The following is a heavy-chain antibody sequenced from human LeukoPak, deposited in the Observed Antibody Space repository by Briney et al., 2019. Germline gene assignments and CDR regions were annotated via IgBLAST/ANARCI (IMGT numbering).Heavy chain of an antibody. CDR1: GFTFSSYA. J-gene: IGHJ4*02. CDR2: ISDSGSST. D-gene: IGHD6-19*01. CDR3: ANAYLGYTSGLVY. V-gene: IGHV3-23*01. Sequence: PGGSLRLSCAASGFTFSSYAMNWVRRTPGKGLEWVSAISDSGSSTSYADSVKGRFTISRDNSKKTLYLKMNSLRAEDTAIYYCANAYLGYTSGLVYWGQGTLVTASS.